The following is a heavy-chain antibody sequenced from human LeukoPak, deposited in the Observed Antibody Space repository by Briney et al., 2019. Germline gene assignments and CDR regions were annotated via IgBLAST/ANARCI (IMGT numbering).Heavy chain of an antibody. V-gene: IGHV4-31*03. J-gene: IGHJ4*02. D-gene: IGHD7-27*01. CDR3: ARGSTGDKSNN. CDR1: GGSITSGGYY. CDR2: IYYSGTT. Sequence: SETLSLTCTVSGGSITSGGYYWSWIRQLPGKGLEWIGYIYYSGTTSYNPSLKSRLTISLDTSENQYSLKLSSVTAADTAVYYCARGSTGDKSNNWGQGTLVTVSS.